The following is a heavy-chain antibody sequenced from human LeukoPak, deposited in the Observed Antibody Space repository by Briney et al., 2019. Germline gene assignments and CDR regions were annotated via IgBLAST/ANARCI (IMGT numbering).Heavy chain of an antibody. Sequence: ASVKVSCKASGGTFSSYAISWVRQAPGQGLEWMGGIIPIFATTNYAQKFQGRVTITADESTSTAYMELSSLRSEDTAVYYCARQLERRYHYYMDVWGKGTTVTVSS. J-gene: IGHJ6*03. CDR1: GGTFSSYA. V-gene: IGHV1-69*01. CDR2: IIPIFATT. CDR3: ARQLERRYHYYMDV. D-gene: IGHD1-1*01.